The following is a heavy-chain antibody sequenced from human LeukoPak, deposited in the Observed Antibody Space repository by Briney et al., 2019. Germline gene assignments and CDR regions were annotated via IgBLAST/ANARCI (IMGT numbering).Heavy chain of an antibody. CDR3: VRDLGGPAAN. CDR2: IGSSGDT. CDR1: GFTFTTYD. J-gene: IGHJ4*02. D-gene: IGHD3-16*01. Sequence: GGSLRLSCAASGFTFTTYDFHWVRQPTGKGLEWVSSIGSSGDTFYSGSVKGRFTISRDNAKISLYLQMNSLRAGDTALYYCVRDLGGPAANWGQGTLVTVSS. V-gene: IGHV3-13*01.